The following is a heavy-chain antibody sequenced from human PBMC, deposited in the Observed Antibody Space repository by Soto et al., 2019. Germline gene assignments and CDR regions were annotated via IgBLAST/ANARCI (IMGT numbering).Heavy chain of an antibody. CDR3: AKDRYGRTYYYGMDV. CDR2: ISYDGSNK. V-gene: IGHV3-30*18. Sequence: QVQLVESGGGVVQPGRSLRLSCAASGFTFSSYGMHWVRQAPGKGLEWVADISYDGSNKYYADSVKGRFTISRDNSKYTLYRQMNSLRAEDTAVYYGAKDRYGRTYYYGMDVWGQGTTVTVS. D-gene: IGHD5-18*01. J-gene: IGHJ6*02. CDR1: GFTFSSYG.